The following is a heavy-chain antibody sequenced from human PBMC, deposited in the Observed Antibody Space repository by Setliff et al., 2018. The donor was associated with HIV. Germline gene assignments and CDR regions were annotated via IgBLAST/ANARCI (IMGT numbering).Heavy chain of an antibody. CDR2: VNPNSGDA. J-gene: IGHJ6*02. V-gene: IGHV1-2*02. CDR3: ARNFGLSPSGKYYYYYGMDI. CDR1: GYTFTGHY. D-gene: IGHD3-10*01. Sequence: ASVKVSCKASGYTFTGHYLRWVRQAPGQGLEWLGWVNPNSGDAIYAQNFQGRVTMTRDTSINAAYMELRGLRSDDTAVYYCARNFGLSPSGKYYYYYGMDIWGQGTTVTVSS.